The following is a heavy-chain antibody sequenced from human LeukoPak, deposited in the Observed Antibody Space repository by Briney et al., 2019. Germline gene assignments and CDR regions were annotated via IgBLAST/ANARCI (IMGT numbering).Heavy chain of an antibody. J-gene: IGHJ3*02. CDR3: ARDLYYGSGSYYKRGAFDI. CDR1: GFTFSSYE. D-gene: IGHD3-10*01. CDR2: VSSSSSYI. V-gene: IGHV3-21*01. Sequence: GGSLRLSCAASGFTFSSYEMNWVRQAPGKGLEWVSSVSSSSSYIYYADSVKDRFTISRDNAKNSLYLQMNSLRAEDTAVYYCARDLYYGSGSYYKRGAFDIWGQGTMVTVSS.